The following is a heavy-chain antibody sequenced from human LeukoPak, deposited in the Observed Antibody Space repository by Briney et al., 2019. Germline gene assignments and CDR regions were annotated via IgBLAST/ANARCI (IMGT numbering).Heavy chain of an antibody. D-gene: IGHD5-24*01. Sequence: SETLSLTCTVSGGSTSSYYWSWIRQPPGKGLEWIGYIYYSGSTNYNPSLKSRVTISVDTSKNQFSLKLSSVTAADTAVYYCARGDVEMAKGHDYWGQGTLVTVSS. CDR2: IYYSGST. CDR3: ARGDVEMAKGHDY. J-gene: IGHJ4*02. V-gene: IGHV4-59*01. CDR1: GGSTSSYY.